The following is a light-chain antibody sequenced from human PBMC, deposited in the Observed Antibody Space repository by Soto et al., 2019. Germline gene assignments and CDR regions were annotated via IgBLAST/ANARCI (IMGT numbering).Light chain of an antibody. J-gene: IGKJ1*01. CDR1: QTVGSW. Sequence: DIEMTQSPSSLSAPVGSRITIICLASQTVGSWLAWYQQKPGKAPKLLIFAASSLQSGVPSRFSGSRSGTEFTLTISSLQSEDFATYYCQQSYSRPPTFGQGTKVDIK. V-gene: IGKV1-39*01. CDR3: QQSYSRPPT. CDR2: AAS.